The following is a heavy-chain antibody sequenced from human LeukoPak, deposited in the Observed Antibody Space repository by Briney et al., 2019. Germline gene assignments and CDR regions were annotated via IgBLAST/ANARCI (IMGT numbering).Heavy chain of an antibody. CDR2: IKIDGST. CDR3: ARHDYLGD. CDR1: GFTFSDHF. Sequence: GGSLRLSCAASGFTFSDHFLAWVRQAPGKGLEWVSLIKIDGSTYYPGSVKGRFTISRDNSKNMVYLQMNSLRAEDTAAYYCARHDYLGDWGQGTLVTVSS. V-gene: IGHV3-53*01. J-gene: IGHJ4*02.